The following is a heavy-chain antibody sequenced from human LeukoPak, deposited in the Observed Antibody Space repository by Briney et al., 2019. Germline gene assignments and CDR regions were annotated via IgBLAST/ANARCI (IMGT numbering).Heavy chain of an antibody. D-gene: IGHD3-10*01. CDR1: GFTFSNYA. Sequence: GGSLRLSCAASGFTFSNYAMSWVRQAPGQGLEWVSAISGSGGSTYYADSVKGRFTISRDNSKNTLYLQMNSLRAEDTAVYYCAKEGYYGSGTRFDPWGQGTLVTVSS. CDR3: AKEGYYGSGTRFDP. V-gene: IGHV3-23*01. CDR2: ISGSGGST. J-gene: IGHJ5*02.